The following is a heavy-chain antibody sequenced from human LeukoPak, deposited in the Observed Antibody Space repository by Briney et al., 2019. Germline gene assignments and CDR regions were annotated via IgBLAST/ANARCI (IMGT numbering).Heavy chain of an antibody. J-gene: IGHJ4*02. Sequence: SETLSLTCTVSGGSLTNYFWSWIRQPPGTGLEWIGYIHSSGSPHYNPSFESRVTTLVDTSKNQFSLNLNSVTAADTAVYYCTRHPGGNDAHRFDYWGQGLLVTVSS. CDR2: IHSSGSP. V-gene: IGHV4-59*08. CDR1: GGSLTNYF. D-gene: IGHD4-23*01. CDR3: TRHPGGNDAHRFDY.